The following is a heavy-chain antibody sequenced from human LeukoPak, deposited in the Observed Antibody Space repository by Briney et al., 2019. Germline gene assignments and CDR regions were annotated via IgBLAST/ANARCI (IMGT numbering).Heavy chain of an antibody. CDR1: GFTFSSYG. V-gene: IGHV3-30*18. D-gene: IGHD3-3*01. CDR3: AKEGSYDFWSGYFDQYYFDY. CDR2: ISYDGSNK. Sequence: GGSLRLSCAASGFTFSSYGMHWVRQAQGKGLEWVAVISYDGSNKYYADSVKGRFTISRDNSKNTLYLQMNSLRAEDTAVYYCAKEGSYDFWSGYFDQYYFDYWGQGTLVTVSS. J-gene: IGHJ4*02.